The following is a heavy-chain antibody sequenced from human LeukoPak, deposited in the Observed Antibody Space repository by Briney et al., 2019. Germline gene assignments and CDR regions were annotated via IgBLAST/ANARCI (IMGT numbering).Heavy chain of an antibody. V-gene: IGHV3-9*01. J-gene: IGHJ6*02. D-gene: IGHD4-23*01. CDR1: GFAFHSYA. CDR3: AKDTGGNGAYFYAMDV. CDR2: INWNSDTK. Sequence: GGSLRLSCVGSGFAFHSYAMHWVRRPPGKGLEWVSAINWNSDTKAYADSVKGRFTISRDRARNSLYLQMDSLRPEDTALYYCAKDTGGNGAYFYAMDVWGQGTSVTVSS.